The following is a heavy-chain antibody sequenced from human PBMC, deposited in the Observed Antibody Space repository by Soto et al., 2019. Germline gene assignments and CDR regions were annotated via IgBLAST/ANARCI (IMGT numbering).Heavy chain of an antibody. V-gene: IGHV3-11*05. CDR2: IGGTTSYT. D-gene: IGHD6-19*01. CDR1: GFNFRDSH. J-gene: IGHJ4*02. Sequence: QVHLVESGGGLVEPGGSLRLSCKASGFNFRDSHMNWVRQAPGKGLEWVSYIGGTTSYTSYLASVRGRFTISRDNAQNSLSLKLNSLRVEDTAVYYCARSYSSGWEFDYWGQGTQVTVSS. CDR3: ARSYSSGWEFDY.